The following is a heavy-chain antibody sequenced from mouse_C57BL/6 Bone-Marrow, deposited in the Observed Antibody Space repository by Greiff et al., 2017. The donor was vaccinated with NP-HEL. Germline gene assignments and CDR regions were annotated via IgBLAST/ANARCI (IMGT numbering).Heavy chain of an antibody. V-gene: IGHV7-3*01. CDR1: GFTFTDYY. J-gene: IGHJ4*01. D-gene: IGHD1-1*01. Sequence: EVQLQESGGGLVQPGGSLSLSCAASGFTFTDYYMSWVRQPPGKALEWFGFIRNKANGYTTEYSSSVKGRFTISRDNSQSILYLQMNALRAEDSAPCYRARTYYLRSSLYHAMNYWRQGTSVTVPS. CDR3: ARTYYLRSSLYHAMNY. CDR2: IRNKANGYTT.